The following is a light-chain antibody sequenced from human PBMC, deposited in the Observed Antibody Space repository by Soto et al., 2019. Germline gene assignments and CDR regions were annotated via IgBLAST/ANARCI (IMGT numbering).Light chain of an antibody. CDR3: QHYNSFSYT. V-gene: IGKV1-5*03. J-gene: IGKJ2*01. Sequence: DIQMTQSPSTLSASVGDRVTITCRASQSITSWLAWYQQKPGKAPKVLIYKASSLESGVPSRFSGSGSGTEFTLTISSLQHDDFATYYCQHYNSFSYTFGQGTKLEIK. CDR2: KAS. CDR1: QSITSW.